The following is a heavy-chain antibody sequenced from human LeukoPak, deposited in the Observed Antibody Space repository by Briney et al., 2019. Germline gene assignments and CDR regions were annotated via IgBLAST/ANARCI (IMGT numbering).Heavy chain of an antibody. V-gene: IGHV3-23*01. CDR1: GFTFSSYA. Sequence: GGSLRLSCAASGFTFSSYAMSWVRQAPGKGLEWVSAISGSGGSTYYADSVKGRFTISRDNSKNTLYLQMNSLRAEDTAVYYCARDYCSGGSCWTNDYWGQGTLVTVSS. CDR2: ISGSGGST. CDR3: ARDYCSGGSCWTNDY. D-gene: IGHD2-15*01. J-gene: IGHJ4*02.